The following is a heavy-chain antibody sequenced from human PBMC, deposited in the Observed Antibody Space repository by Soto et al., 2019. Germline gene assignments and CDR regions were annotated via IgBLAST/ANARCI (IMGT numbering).Heavy chain of an antibody. CDR2: ISGSGGST. J-gene: IGHJ6*03. CDR3: ARGNWNYAVYYYYYMDV. V-gene: IGHV3-23*01. CDR1: GFTFSSYA. Sequence: GGSLRLSCAASGFTFSSYAMSWVRQAPGKGLEWVSAISGSGGSTYYADSVKGRFTISRDNSKNTLYLQMNSLRAEDTAVYYCARGNWNYAVYYYYYMDVWGKGTTVTVSS. D-gene: IGHD1-7*01.